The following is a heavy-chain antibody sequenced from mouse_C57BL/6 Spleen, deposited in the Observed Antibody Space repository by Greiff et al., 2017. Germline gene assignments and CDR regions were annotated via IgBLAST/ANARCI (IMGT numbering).Heavy chain of an antibody. V-gene: IGHV3-6*01. CDR2: ISYDGSN. Sequence: EVQVVESGPGLVKSSQSLSLTCSVTGYSITSGYYWNWIRQFPGNKLEWMGYISYDGSNNYNPSLKNRISITRDTSKNQFFLKLNSVTTEDTATYYCAREGIYDGYYVNFDYWGQGTTLTVSS. D-gene: IGHD2-3*01. CDR3: AREGIYDGYYVNFDY. CDR1: GYSITSGYY. J-gene: IGHJ2*01.